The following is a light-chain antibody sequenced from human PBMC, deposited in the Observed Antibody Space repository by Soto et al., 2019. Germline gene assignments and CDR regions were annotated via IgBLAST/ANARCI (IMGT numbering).Light chain of an antibody. CDR2: AAS. CDR1: QGISNY. CDR3: QQYDLALN. V-gene: IGKV1-27*01. J-gene: IGKJ3*01. Sequence: DIQMTQSPSSLSASVRDRVTITCRASQGISNYLAWYQQKPGKVPKLLIYAASTLQSGVPSRFSGSGSGTDFTLTISSLQPEDVAVYYCQQYDLALNFGPGTKVEIK.